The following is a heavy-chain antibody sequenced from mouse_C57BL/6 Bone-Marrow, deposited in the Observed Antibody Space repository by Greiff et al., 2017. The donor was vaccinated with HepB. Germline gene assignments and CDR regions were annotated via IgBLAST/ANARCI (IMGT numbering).Heavy chain of an antibody. J-gene: IGHJ4*01. Sequence: LVESGAELVRPGASVKLSCTASGFNIKDDYMHWVKQRPEQGLEWIGWIDPENGDTEYASKFQGKATITADTSSNTAYLQLSSLTSEDTAVYYCTFVAMDYWGQGTSVTVSS. V-gene: IGHV14-4*01. CDR2: IDPENGDT. CDR3: TFVAMDY. CDR1: GFNIKDDY.